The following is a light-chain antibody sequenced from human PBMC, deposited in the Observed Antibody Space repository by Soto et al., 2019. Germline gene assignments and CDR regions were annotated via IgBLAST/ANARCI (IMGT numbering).Light chain of an antibody. Sequence: DIQMTQSPSTVSAYVGDSVTITCRASQSITTWLAWYQQRPGKAPKLLIYDVSSLQSGVPSRFSGSGSGTEFTLTISSLQPEDFATYFCQQSYTLPLTFGGGTKVDIK. CDR1: QSITTW. CDR2: DVS. J-gene: IGKJ4*01. CDR3: QQSYTLPLT. V-gene: IGKV1-5*01.